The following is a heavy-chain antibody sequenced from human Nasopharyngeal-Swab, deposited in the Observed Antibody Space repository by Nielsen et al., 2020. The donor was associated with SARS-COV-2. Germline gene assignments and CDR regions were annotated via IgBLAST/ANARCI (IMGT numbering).Heavy chain of an antibody. J-gene: IGHJ6*03. CDR2: INSDGSST. CDR1: GFTFSSYR. D-gene: IGHD6-19*01. Sequence: GESLKISCAASGFTFSSYRMHWVRQAPGKGLVWVSRINSDGSSTSYADSVKGRFTISRDNAKNTLYLQMNSLRAEDTAVYYCARDQRYSSGWPYYYYYYYMDVWGKGTTVTVSS. CDR3: ARDQRYSSGWPYYYYYYYMDV. V-gene: IGHV3-74*01.